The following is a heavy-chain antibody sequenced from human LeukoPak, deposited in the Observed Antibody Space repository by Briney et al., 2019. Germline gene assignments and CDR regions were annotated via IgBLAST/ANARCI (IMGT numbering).Heavy chain of an antibody. V-gene: IGHV3-20*04. Sequence: GGSLRLSCAASGFTFDDYGMSWVRQAPGKGLEWVSGINWNGGSTGYADSVKGRFTISRDNAKNSLYPQMNSLRAEDTALYYCARDSYTVVTPEGDYFDYWGQGTLVTVSS. CDR1: GFTFDDYG. CDR3: ARDSYTVVTPEGDYFDY. J-gene: IGHJ4*02. D-gene: IGHD4-23*01. CDR2: INWNGGST.